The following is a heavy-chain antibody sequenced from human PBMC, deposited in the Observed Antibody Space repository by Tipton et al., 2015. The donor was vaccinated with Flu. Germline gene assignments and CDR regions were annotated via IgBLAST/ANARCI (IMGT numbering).Heavy chain of an antibody. V-gene: IGHV4-59*01. J-gene: IGHJ4*02. CDR2: IFYSGNA. Sequence: TLSLTCTVSRGAISRYSCSWIWQSAGKGLEWIGGIFYSGNANYNPSLKNRVSISLDTAKNQFSLKLNSVTAADTAVYYCARGGTWDNERFDYWGQGALVTVSS. CDR1: RGAISRYS. CDR3: ARGGTWDNERFDY. D-gene: IGHD1/OR15-1a*01.